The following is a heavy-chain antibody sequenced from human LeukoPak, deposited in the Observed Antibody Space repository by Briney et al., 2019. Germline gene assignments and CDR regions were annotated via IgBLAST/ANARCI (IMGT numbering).Heavy chain of an antibody. CDR3: ARDRNSFGIASSSWSHDAFDI. J-gene: IGHJ3*02. D-gene: IGHD6-13*01. CDR1: GFTFSSYA. CDR2: ISYDGSNK. Sequence: GRSLRLSCAASGFTFSSYAMHWVRQAPGKGLEWVAVISYDGSNKYYADSVKGRFTISRDNSKNTLYLQMNSLRAEDTAVYYCARDRNSFGIASSSWSHDAFDIWGQGTMVTVSS. V-gene: IGHV3-30*14.